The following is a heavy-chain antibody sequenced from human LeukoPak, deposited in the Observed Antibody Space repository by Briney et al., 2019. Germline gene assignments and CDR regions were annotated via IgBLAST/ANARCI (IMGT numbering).Heavy chain of an antibody. D-gene: IGHD1-26*01. J-gene: IGHJ3*02. CDR1: GYSFTNYW. V-gene: IGHV5-10-1*01. CDR3: ARRIVGTTSAFDI. CDR2: IDPSDSYS. Sequence: GESLKISCKGSGYSFTNYWISWVRQMPGKGLEWMGRIDPSDSYSNNSPSFQGHVTISADKSISTAYLQWSSLKASDTAMYYCARRIVGTTSAFDIWGQGTMVTVSS.